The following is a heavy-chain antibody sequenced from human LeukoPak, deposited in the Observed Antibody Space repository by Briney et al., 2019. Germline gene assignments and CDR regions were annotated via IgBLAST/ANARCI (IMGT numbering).Heavy chain of an antibody. V-gene: IGHV3-30*18. D-gene: IGHD3-16*01. CDR3: VKEGVEYSYSYGDY. CDR1: GFSFNNYA. CDR2: ISYDGGDK. Sequence: PGGSLRLSCAASGFSFNNYAMYWVRQAPGKGLEWVALISYDGGDKYYAESMKGRITIYRDNVENTLYLQMNNLRPDDTAFYFCVKEGVEYSYSYGDYWGQGILVTVSS. J-gene: IGHJ4*02.